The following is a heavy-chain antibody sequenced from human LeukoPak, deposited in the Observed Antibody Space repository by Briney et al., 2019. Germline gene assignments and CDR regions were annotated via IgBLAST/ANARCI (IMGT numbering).Heavy chain of an antibody. CDR1: GYTFTSYG. CDR3: ARDLRGYDILTGYYRANDY. V-gene: IGHV1-18*01. Sequence: ASVKVSCKASGYTFTSYGISWVRQAPGQGLEWMGWISAYNGNTNYAQKLQGRVTMTTDTSTSTAYMELRSLRSDDTAVYYCARDLRGYDILTGYYRANDYWGQGTLVTVSS. CDR2: ISAYNGNT. J-gene: IGHJ4*02. D-gene: IGHD3-9*01.